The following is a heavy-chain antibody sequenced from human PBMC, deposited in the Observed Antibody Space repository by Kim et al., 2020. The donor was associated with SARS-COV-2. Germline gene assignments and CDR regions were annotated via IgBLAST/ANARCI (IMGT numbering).Heavy chain of an antibody. D-gene: IGHD2-2*01. CDR2: ISWNSGSI. CDR3: AKGIGAPAATINLFDP. V-gene: IGHV3-9*01. Sequence: GGSLRLSCAASGFTFDDYAMHWVRQAPGKGLQWVSGISWNSGSITYADSVKGRFTISRDNAKNSLYLQMNSLRPDDTAFYYCAKGIGAPAATINLFDPWGQGTLVTVSS. J-gene: IGHJ5*02. CDR1: GFTFDDYA.